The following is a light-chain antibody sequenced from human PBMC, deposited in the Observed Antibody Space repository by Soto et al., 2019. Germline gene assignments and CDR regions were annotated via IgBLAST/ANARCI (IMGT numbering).Light chain of an antibody. V-gene: IGKV1-5*03. Sequence: DIQMTQSPSTLSASVGDRVTITCRASQSISSWLAWYQQKPGKAPKLLIYKASSLESGVPSRFSGSGSGTEFTLTISSLQTDDFASYYCQQYDSYSWTFGQGTKVDIK. CDR3: QQYDSYSWT. CDR1: QSISSW. J-gene: IGKJ1*01. CDR2: KAS.